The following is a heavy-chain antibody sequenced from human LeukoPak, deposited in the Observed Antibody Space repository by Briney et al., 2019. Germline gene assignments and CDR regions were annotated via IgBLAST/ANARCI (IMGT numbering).Heavy chain of an antibody. CDR1: GGSISNYY. V-gene: IGHV4-59*01. Sequence: SETLSLTCTVSGGSISNYYWSWIRQPPGKGLEWIGYIYYSGSTNYNPSLKSRVTISVDTSKNQFSLRLSSVTAADTAVYYCARRVGPSNWPSMYHFDYWGQGTLVTVSS. D-gene: IGHD1-26*01. CDR3: ARRVGPSNWPSMYHFDY. CDR2: IYYSGST. J-gene: IGHJ4*02.